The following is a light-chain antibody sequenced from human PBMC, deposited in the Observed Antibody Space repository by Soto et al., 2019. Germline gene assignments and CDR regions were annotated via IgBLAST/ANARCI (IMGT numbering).Light chain of an antibody. CDR3: SSYRGGSALGV. CDR2: EVN. CDR1: SSDVGGYNY. V-gene: IGLV2-14*01. J-gene: IGLJ1*01. Sequence: QTVVTQPASVSGSPGQSITISCTGTSSDVGGYNYVSWYQQHPGKAPKLVIFEVNNRPSGVSNRFSGSKSGNTASLTISGLQAEDEADYYCSSYRGGSALGVFGTGTKVTVL.